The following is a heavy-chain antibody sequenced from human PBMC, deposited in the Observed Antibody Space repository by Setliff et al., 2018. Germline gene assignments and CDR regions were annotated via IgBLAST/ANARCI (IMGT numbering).Heavy chain of an antibody. D-gene: IGHD3-3*01. CDR3: ARGTVQFLEWSYYYYYYMDV. V-gene: IGHV4-59*01. J-gene: IGHJ6*03. CDR1: GGSISTYY. CDR2: VYYSGIA. Sequence: SETLSLTCTVSGGSISTYYWSWIRQPPGKGLEWIGYVYYSGIANYSPSLKSRLTISVDPSKNQFSLKLSSVTAADTAVYYCARGTVQFLEWSYYYYYYMDVWGKGTTVTVS.